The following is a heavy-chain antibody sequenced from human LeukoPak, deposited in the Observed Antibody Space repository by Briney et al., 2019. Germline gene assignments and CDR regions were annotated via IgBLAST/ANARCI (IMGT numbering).Heavy chain of an antibody. CDR2: IYSGGST. CDR3: AKDRRWFGEPTNEYYFDY. J-gene: IGHJ4*02. V-gene: IGHV3-53*05. CDR1: GFTVSSNY. Sequence: PGGSLRLSCAASGFTVSSNYMSWVRQAPGKGLEWVSVIYSGGSTYYADSVKGRFTISRDNSKNTLYLQMNSLRAEDTAVYYCAKDRRWFGEPTNEYYFDYWGQGTLVTVSS. D-gene: IGHD3-10*01.